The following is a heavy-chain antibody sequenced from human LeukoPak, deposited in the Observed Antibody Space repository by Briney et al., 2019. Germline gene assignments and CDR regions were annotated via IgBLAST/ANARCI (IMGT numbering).Heavy chain of an antibody. Sequence: PGGSLRLSCAASGFTFSSYSMNWVRQAPGKGLEWVSSISSSSSYIYYADSVKGRFTISRDNAKNSLYLRMNSLRAEDTAVYYCARAGDSYGFSTVEDEKTDFDYWGQGTLVTVSS. V-gene: IGHV3-21*01. D-gene: IGHD5-18*01. CDR1: GFTFSSYS. CDR3: ARAGDSYGFSTVEDEKTDFDY. J-gene: IGHJ4*02. CDR2: ISSSSSYI.